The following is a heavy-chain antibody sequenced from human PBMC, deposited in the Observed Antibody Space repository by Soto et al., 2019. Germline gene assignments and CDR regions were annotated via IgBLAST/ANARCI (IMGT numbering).Heavy chain of an antibody. CDR3: ARDDYYDTSGYLALFDY. V-gene: IGHV3-48*02. J-gene: IGHJ4*02. Sequence: PGGSLRLSCAASGFTFSSYSMNWVRQAPGKELEWVSYISSSSSTIYYADSVKGRFTISRDNAKNSLYLQMNSLRDEDTAVYYCARDDYYDTSGYLALFDYWGQGTLVTVSS. D-gene: IGHD3-22*01. CDR1: GFTFSSYS. CDR2: ISSSSSTI.